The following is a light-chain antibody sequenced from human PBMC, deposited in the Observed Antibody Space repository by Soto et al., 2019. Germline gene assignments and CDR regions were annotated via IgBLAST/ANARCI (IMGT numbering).Light chain of an antibody. CDR3: QKYSSAPRT. CDR2: AAS. CDR1: QGISNY. V-gene: IGKV1-27*01. Sequence: DIQMTQSPSSLSASVGDRVTITCRASQGISNYLAWYQQKPGKVPKLLIYAASTLQSGVPSRFSGSGSGTDFPLTITGLQPEDVATYYCQKYSSAPRTFGQGTKVEIK. J-gene: IGKJ1*01.